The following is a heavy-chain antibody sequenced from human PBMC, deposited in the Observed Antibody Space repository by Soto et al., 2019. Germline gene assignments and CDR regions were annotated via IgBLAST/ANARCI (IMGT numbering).Heavy chain of an antibody. J-gene: IGHJ4*02. CDR2: IYPCDSET. D-gene: IGHD2-8*01. CDR3: ARKIYDSATGTNFQYYFDS. CDR1: VFNLSNFG. Sequence: PGESLKISCEGSVFNLSNFGIAWLRQMPGKGLEWLGIIYPCDSETKYRPSFQGQVTISADKSINIAYLQWSSLKASDTDMYYCARKIYDSATGTNFQYYFDSWGQGTTVTVSS. V-gene: IGHV5-51*01.